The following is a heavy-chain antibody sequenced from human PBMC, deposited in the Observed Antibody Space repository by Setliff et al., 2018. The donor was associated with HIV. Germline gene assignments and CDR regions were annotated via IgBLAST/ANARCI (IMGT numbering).Heavy chain of an antibody. D-gene: IGHD1-1*01. V-gene: IGHV4-59*08. CDR1: GGSISSFY. CDR3: ARHAPRNHDLAGVFYPYYMDV. Sequence: PSETLSPTCTVSGGSISSFYWSWIRQPPGKGLEWIGYIYYSGSTSYNPSLKSRVTISVDTSKTQFSLKLSSVTAADTAVYYCARHAPRNHDLAGVFYPYYMDVWGKGTTVTVSS. J-gene: IGHJ6*03. CDR2: IYYSGST.